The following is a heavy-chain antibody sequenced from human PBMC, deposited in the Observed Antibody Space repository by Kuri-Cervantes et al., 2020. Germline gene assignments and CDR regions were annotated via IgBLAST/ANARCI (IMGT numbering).Heavy chain of an antibody. CDR1: GGSISSGGYY. J-gene: IGHJ6*02. D-gene: IGHD3-9*01. CDR2: IYYSGST. Sequence: SETLSLTCTVSGGSISSGGYYWGWIRQPPGKGLEWIGSIYYSGSTYYNPSLKSRVTISVDTSKNQFSLKLSSVTAADTAVYYCASQSGYYDILTGWVYYGMDVWGQGTTVTVSS. V-gene: IGHV4-39*01. CDR3: ASQSGYYDILTGWVYYGMDV.